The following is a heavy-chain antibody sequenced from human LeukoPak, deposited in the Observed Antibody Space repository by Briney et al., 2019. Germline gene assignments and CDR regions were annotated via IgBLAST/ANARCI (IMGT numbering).Heavy chain of an antibody. J-gene: IGHJ4*02. CDR3: AREPRHFGD. V-gene: IGHV1-8*01. Sequence: GASVKVSCKASGYTFSTYDINWVRQATGQGLEWMGYMNPNSENTVYAQKFQGRVTMTTNTSINTAYMELSSLRFEDTAVYYCAREPRHFGDWGQGTLVTVSS. CDR2: MNPNSENT. CDR1: GYTFSTYD. D-gene: IGHD3-10*01.